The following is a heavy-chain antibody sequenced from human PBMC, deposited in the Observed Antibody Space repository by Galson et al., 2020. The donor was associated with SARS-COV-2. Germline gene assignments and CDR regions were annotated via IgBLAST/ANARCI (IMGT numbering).Heavy chain of an antibody. D-gene: IGHD3-22*01. CDR1: GFTFSSYA. Sequence: GGSLRLSCAASGFTFSSYAMSWVRQAPGKGLEWVSAISGSGGSTYYADSVKGRFTISRDNSKNTLYLQMNSLRAEDTAVYYCAKVLTKGYYDSSGYYLWGQGTLVTVSS. V-gene: IGHV3-23*01. CDR2: ISGSGGST. J-gene: IGHJ4*02. CDR3: AKVLTKGYYDSSGYYL.